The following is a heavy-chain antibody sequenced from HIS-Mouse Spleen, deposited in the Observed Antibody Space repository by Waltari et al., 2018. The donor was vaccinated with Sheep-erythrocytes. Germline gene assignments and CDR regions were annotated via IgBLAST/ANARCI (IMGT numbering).Heavy chain of an antibody. D-gene: IGHD5-12*01. CDR2: ISSSSSYR. J-gene: IGHJ2*01. CDR3: ARGSGYSGYDYWYFDL. Sequence: EVQLVESGGGLVKPGGSLRHSCAASGFTFSSYSMNWVRQAPGKGVEGVSSISSSSSYRYDAGSVQRRFTISRDNAKNSLYLQMNSLRAEDTAVYYCARGSGYSGYDYWYFDLWGRGTLVTVSS. V-gene: IGHV3-21*01. CDR1: GFTFSSYS.